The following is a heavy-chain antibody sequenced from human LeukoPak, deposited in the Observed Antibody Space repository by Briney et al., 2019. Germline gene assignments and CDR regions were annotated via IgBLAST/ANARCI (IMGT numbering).Heavy chain of an antibody. V-gene: IGHV4-39*01. CDR1: GDSVSRSDSY. CDR2: IYYSGRT. CDR3: ARRRYYDGSGYLE. Sequence: NSSETLSLTCSVSGDSVSRSDSYWDWIRQPPGKGLEWIGTIYYSGRTYYSPSLKSRVTMSVDPSNNQFPLNLRSVTAADTAVYYCARRRYYDGSGYLEWGQGTLLSVSS. J-gene: IGHJ1*01. D-gene: IGHD3-22*01.